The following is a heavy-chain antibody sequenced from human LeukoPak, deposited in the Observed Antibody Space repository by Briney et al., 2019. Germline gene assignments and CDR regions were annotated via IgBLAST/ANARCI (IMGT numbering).Heavy chain of an antibody. CDR1: GGSFSGYY. Sequence: SETLSLTCAVYGGSFSGYYWSWIRQPPGKGLEWIGEINHSGSTNYNPSLKSRVTISVDTSKNQFSLKLSSVTAADTAVYYCARGDYGILTGYLSGHYYYYGMDVWGQGTTVTVSS. CDR3: ARGDYGILTGYLSGHYYYYGMDV. D-gene: IGHD3-9*01. CDR2: INHSGST. J-gene: IGHJ6*02. V-gene: IGHV4-34*01.